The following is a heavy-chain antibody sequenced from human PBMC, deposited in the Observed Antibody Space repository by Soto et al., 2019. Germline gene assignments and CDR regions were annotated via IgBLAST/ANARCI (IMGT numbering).Heavy chain of an antibody. D-gene: IGHD2-2*01. Sequence: PSETLSLTCTVSGGSISSGGYYWSWIRQHPGKGLEWIGYIYYSGSTYYNPSLKSRVTISVDTSKNQFSLKLSSVTAADTAVYYCARQIVLVPAAGIPEGYYYYGMDVWGQGTTVTVSS. J-gene: IGHJ6*02. V-gene: IGHV4-31*03. CDR3: ARQIVLVPAAGIPEGYYYYGMDV. CDR1: GGSISSGGYY. CDR2: IYYSGST.